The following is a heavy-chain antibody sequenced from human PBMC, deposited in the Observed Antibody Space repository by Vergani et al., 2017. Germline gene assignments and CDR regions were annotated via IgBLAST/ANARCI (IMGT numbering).Heavy chain of an antibody. Sequence: QVQLQESGPRLVRPSQTLSLTCTVSGGSINTGAYYWSWIRQPAGKGLEWIGRVYTSGMTNYNPSLKSRVTILVDRSKGQLSLKLTSVPAGDTAVYFCARELSYYYGSGSDDYNPYYYEGMDVWGPGTTVTGSS. CDR2: VYTSGMT. J-gene: IGHJ6*02. V-gene: IGHV4-61*02. CDR3: ARELSYYYGSGSDDYNPYYYEGMDV. D-gene: IGHD3-10*01. CDR1: GGSINTGAYY.